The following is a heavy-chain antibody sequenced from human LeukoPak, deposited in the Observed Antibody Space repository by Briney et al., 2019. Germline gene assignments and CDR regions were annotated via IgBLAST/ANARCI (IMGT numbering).Heavy chain of an antibody. Sequence: SETLSLTCAVYGGALSGYYWSWIRQPPREGLEWVGEINHRASNNYNPSLKSRVTISVDTSKNQFSRKLSSVTAADTAVYYWARGRYNWSYWGQETLVTVSS. CDR3: ARGRYNWSY. CDR1: GGALSGYY. J-gene: IGHJ4*02. CDR2: INHRASN. V-gene: IGHV4-34*01. D-gene: IGHD1-20*01.